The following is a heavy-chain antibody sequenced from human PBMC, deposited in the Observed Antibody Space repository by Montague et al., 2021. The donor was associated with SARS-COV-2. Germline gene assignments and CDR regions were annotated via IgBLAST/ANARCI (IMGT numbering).Heavy chain of an antibody. J-gene: IGHJ4*02. CDR3: ARGSRQGYGFRLGSFDS. Sequence: SETLSLTCAVYGGSVSGYYWNWIRQPPGKGLEWLGEINHSGSTNYNPSLKSRVTMSVDTSKNQCSLKLSAVTAADTAGYYCARGSRQGYGFRLGSFDSWGQGTLVTVSS. CDR2: INHSGST. CDR1: GGSVSGYY. V-gene: IGHV4-34*01. D-gene: IGHD3-10*01.